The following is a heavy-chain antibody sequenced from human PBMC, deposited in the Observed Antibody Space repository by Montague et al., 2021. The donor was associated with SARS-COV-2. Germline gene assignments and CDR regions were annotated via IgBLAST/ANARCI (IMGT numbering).Heavy chain of an antibody. V-gene: IGHV4-4*08. Sequence: SETLSLTCSVSGASVSTFYWNWIRQPPGKGLEWVGYADSTGSTSSNPSLTSRVTISLDTSSNQFSLRLGLVTAADTAIYYCAGTRGYGYIFHPLDFWSQGTLVTVSS. CDR2: ADSTGST. CDR3: AGTRGYGYIFHPLDF. J-gene: IGHJ4*03. CDR1: GASVSTFY. D-gene: IGHD5-18*01.